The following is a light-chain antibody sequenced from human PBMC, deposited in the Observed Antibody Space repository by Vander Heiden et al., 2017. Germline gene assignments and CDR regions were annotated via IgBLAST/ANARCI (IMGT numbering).Light chain of an antibody. J-gene: IGKJ3*01. CDR3: QLRTKGPGFT. CDR1: QSVSSY. CDR2: DAS. Sequence: EIVLTQSPATLSLSPGERATLSCRASQSVSSYLAWYQQKPGQAPRLLIYDASNRATGIPARFSGRGYGTDFTLTIRSLEPEDFAVYYCQLRTKGPGFTFHPETKLDI. V-gene: IGKV3-11*01.